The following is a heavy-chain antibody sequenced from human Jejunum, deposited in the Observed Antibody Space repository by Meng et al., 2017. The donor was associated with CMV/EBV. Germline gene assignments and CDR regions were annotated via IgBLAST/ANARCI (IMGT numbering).Heavy chain of an antibody. CDR1: GYTFTGYY. V-gene: IGHV1-2*02. D-gene: IGHD5-18*01. J-gene: IGHJ4*02. Sequence: ASGYTFTGYYMHWVRQAPGQGLEWMGWINPNSGDTNYAQNFQGRVTMTRDTSISSAYMELSSLRSDDTAVYYCVPQRGYGYAPTFDSWGQGTLVTVSS. CDR3: VPQRGYGYAPTFDS. CDR2: INPNSGDT.